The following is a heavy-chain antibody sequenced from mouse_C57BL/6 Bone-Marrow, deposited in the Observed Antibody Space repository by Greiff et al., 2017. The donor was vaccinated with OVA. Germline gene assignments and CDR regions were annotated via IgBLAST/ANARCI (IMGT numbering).Heavy chain of an antibody. J-gene: IGHJ2*01. V-gene: IGHV1-63*01. D-gene: IGHD1-1*01. CDR3: AILGTTVFDY. CDR1: GYTFTNYW. Sequence: QVQLKESGAELVRPGTSVKMSCKASGYTFTNYWIGWAKQRPGHGLEWIGDIYPGGGYTNYNEKFKGKATLTADKSSSTAYMQFSSLTSEDSAIYYCAILGTTVFDYWGQGTTLTVSS. CDR2: IYPGGGYT.